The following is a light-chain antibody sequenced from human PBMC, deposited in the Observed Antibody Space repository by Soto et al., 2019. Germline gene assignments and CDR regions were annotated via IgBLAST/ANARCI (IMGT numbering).Light chain of an antibody. CDR3: QQYGRWPLT. CDR2: GAS. CDR1: QNIDTS. J-gene: IGKJ4*02. V-gene: IGKV3-15*01. Sequence: EIVMTQSPATLSLSPGERATLSCRASQNIDTSFAWYQQTPGQSPRLLIYGASTRATGIPARFSGSGSGTEFTLTSSSLQAEYLAVYCWQQYGRWPLTFGGGTKVDIK.